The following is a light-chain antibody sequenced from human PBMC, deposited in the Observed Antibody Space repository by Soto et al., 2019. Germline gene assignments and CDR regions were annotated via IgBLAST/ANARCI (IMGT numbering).Light chain of an antibody. CDR2: GAS. CDR1: QTITGY. CDR3: QKYNSAPRT. V-gene: IGKV1-39*01. J-gene: IGKJ1*01. Sequence: DIQMTQSPSSLSASVGDRVSISCRASQTITGYLNWYYQKPGRAPNLLIYGASSLQSGVPSRFSGSGSETDFTLTINSLQPEDFATYYCQKYNSAPRTFGQGTKVDIK.